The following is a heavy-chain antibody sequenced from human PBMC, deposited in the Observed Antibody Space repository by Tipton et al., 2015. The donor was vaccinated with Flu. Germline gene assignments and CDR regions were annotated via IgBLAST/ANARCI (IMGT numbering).Heavy chain of an antibody. J-gene: IGHJ4*02. V-gene: IGHV4-4*07. CDR1: GGSISSYY. CDR3: ARDGWLRGFDY. Sequence: TLSLSCTVSGGSISSYYWSWIRQPAGKGLEWIGRIYTSGSTNYNPSLKSRVTMSVDTSKNQFSLKLSSVTAADTAVYCCARDGWLRGFDYWGQGTLVTVSS. D-gene: IGHD3-10*01. CDR2: IYTSGST.